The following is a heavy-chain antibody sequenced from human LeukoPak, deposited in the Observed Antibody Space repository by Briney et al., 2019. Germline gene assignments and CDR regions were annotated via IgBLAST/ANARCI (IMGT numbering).Heavy chain of an antibody. D-gene: IGHD5-18*01. J-gene: IGHJ4*02. CDR1: DGSISSYF. CDR3: AREDTALAGFDF. Sequence: SETLSLTCTVSDGSISSYFWNWIRQPPGKGLEWIGHIHYRGNTIYNPSLQSRVTMSIDTSKSQFSLKLTSVTAADTAVYYCAREDTALAGFDFWGQGTLVTISS. V-gene: IGHV4-59*01. CDR2: IHYRGNT.